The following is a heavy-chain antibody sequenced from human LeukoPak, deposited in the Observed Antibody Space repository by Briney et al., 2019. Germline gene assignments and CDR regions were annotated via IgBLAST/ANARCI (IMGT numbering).Heavy chain of an antibody. J-gene: IGHJ4*02. CDR2: ISGSGGST. Sequence: PGGSLRLSCAASGFTFSSYAVSWVRQVPGKGLEWVSAISGSGGSTYYADSVKGRFTISRDNSKNTLYLQMNSLRAEDTAVYYCAKDSTFQAVTTYYFDYWGQGTLVTVSS. D-gene: IGHD4-17*01. V-gene: IGHV3-23*01. CDR3: AKDSTFQAVTTYYFDY. CDR1: GFTFSSYA.